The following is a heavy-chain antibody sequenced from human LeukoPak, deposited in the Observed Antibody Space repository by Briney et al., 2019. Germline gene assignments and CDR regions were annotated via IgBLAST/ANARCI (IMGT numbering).Heavy chain of an antibody. Sequence: PGGSLRLSCAASGFTFSDYYMSWIRQAPGKGLEWVSYISGSSSYTNYADSVKGRFTISRDNAKNSLFLQMNSLRAEDTAVYYCATRGFTYGFHYWGQGTLVTVSS. J-gene: IGHJ4*02. D-gene: IGHD5-18*01. CDR2: ISGSSSYT. CDR1: GFTFSDYY. V-gene: IGHV3-11*03. CDR3: ATRGFTYGFHY.